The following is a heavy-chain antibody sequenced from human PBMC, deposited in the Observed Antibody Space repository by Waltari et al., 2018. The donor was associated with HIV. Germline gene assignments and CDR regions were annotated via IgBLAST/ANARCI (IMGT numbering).Heavy chain of an antibody. CDR2: ISSSSSYI. V-gene: IGHV3-21*01. J-gene: IGHJ5*02. CDR3: ARGGGYSGENWFDP. CDR1: GFTFLRSS. D-gene: IGHD3-10*01. Sequence: EVQLVESGGGLVKPGGSLRLSCAASGFTFLRSSMNWVRQAPGKGLEWVSSISSSSSYIYYADSVKGRFTISRDNAKNSLYLQMNSLRAEDTAVYYCARGGGYSGENWFDPWGQGTLVTVSS.